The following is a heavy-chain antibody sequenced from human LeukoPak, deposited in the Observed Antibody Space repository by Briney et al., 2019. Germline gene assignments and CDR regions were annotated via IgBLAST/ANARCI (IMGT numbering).Heavy chain of an antibody. V-gene: IGHV1-46*01. Sequence: GASVKVSCKASGYTFTSYYMHWVRQAPGQGLEWMGIINPSGGSTSYAQKFQGRVTITADKSTSTAYMELSSLRSEDTAVYYCARAESSGGSQRNPVYDYWGQGTLVTVSS. D-gene: IGHD2-15*01. CDR1: GYTFTSYY. CDR2: INPSGGST. CDR3: ARAESSGGSQRNPVYDY. J-gene: IGHJ4*02.